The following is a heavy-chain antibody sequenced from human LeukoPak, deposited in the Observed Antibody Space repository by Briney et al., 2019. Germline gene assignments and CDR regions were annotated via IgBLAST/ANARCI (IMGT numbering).Heavy chain of an antibody. D-gene: IGHD2-15*01. J-gene: IGHJ4*02. CDR2: INPSGGST. V-gene: IGHV1-46*01. CDR1: GYTFTIYY. CDR3: ARDRDCSGGSCYSRYYFDY. Sequence: ASVKVSFTASGYTFTIYYMHWVRQAPGQGLEWMGLINPSGGSTSYAQKFQGRVTMTRDTSTSTVYMELSSLRSEDTAVYYCARDRDCSGGSCYSRYYFDYWGQGTLVTVSS.